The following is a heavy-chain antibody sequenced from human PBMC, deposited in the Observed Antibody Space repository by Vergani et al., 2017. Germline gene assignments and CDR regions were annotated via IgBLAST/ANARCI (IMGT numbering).Heavy chain of an antibody. D-gene: IGHD2-8*02. J-gene: IGHJ5*01. CDR3: VRTEYCTGIAFNTRFDS. Sequence: EVQLVESGGGSVQSGGSLRLSCVASGFSFNTYWMHWVRQVPGKGLMWVARIDEYGNRATYGDFETGRFTISRDNAKNTVFLQMNNLRADDAGDYYCVRTEYCTGIAFNTRFDSWGQGALVTVS. CDR2: IDEYGNRA. V-gene: IGHV3-74*03. CDR1: GFSFNTYW.